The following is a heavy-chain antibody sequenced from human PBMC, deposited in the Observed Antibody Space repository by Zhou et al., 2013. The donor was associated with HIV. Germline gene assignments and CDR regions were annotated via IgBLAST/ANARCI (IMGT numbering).Heavy chain of an antibody. CDR1: GGTFRNYA. J-gene: IGHJ4*02. Sequence: QVQLVQSGAEVKKPGSSVKVSCKASGGTFRNYAISWVRQAPGQGLEWMGRIIPVFGTANNAQKFQGRVTITADDPPSIVYMELSSLRSDDTAVYYCAREERYFDWLGFSYFDYWGQGTLVTVSS. CDR3: AREERYFDWLGFSYFDY. CDR2: IIPVFGTA. V-gene: IGHV1-69*13. D-gene: IGHD3-9*01.